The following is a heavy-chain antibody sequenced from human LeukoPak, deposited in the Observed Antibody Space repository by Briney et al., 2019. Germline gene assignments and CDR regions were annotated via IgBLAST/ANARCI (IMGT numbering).Heavy chain of an antibody. V-gene: IGHV1-8*01. Sequence: GASXKVSCKASGYTFTSYDINWVRQATGQGLEGMGWMNPNSGNTGYAQKFQGRVTMTRNTSISTAYMELSSLRSEDTAVYYCARGRPTGTTFWFDPWGQGTLVTVSS. D-gene: IGHD1-1*01. CDR3: ARGRPTGTTFWFDP. CDR1: GYTFTSYD. J-gene: IGHJ5*02. CDR2: MNPNSGNT.